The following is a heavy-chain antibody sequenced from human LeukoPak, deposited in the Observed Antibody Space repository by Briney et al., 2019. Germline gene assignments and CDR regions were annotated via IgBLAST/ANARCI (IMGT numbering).Heavy chain of an antibody. Sequence: PGGSLRLSCAASGFTLTKALMNWVRQAPGKGLEWVGRIASKTDGETTDYVALVKGRFTISRDDSENTVYLQMNSLKTEDTAVYYCATSPDYFETSPFDYWGQGTLVTVSS. V-gene: IGHV3-15*04. J-gene: IGHJ4*02. CDR2: IASKTDGETT. CDR3: ATSPDYFETSPFDY. CDR1: GFTLTKAL. D-gene: IGHD4-17*01.